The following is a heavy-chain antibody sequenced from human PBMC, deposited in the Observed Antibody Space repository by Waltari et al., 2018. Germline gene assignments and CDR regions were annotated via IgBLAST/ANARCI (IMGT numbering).Heavy chain of an antibody. CDR2: INQSGNT. CDR1: GGSFTGHY. D-gene: IGHD5-18*01. CDR3: ARQPRGYSNGRSSYYYYYYGLDV. J-gene: IGHJ6*02. Sequence: QVQLQQWGAGLLKPSETLSLTCAVYGGSFTGHYWSWLRQPPGKGLEWIGEINQSGNTNYNPSLKSRVTISVDTSKKQFSLKLTSVTAADTAVYYCARQPRGYSNGRSSYYYYYYGLDVWGQGTTVTASS. V-gene: IGHV4-34*01.